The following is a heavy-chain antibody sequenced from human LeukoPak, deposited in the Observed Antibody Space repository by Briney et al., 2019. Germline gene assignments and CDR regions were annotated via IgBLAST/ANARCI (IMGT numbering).Heavy chain of an antibody. Sequence: LGESLKISCKGSGYSFGNRWIGWVRQMPGKGLEWMAIIYPDDSDTRYSPSFEGKVTISAEKSISSAYLQWSSLKASDTAMYYCARGAYGSGSSYNYYGMEVWGQGTTVTGSS. D-gene: IGHD3-10*01. CDR2: IYPDDSDT. CDR3: ARGAYGSGSSYNYYGMEV. J-gene: IGHJ6*02. V-gene: IGHV5-51*01. CDR1: GYSFGNRW.